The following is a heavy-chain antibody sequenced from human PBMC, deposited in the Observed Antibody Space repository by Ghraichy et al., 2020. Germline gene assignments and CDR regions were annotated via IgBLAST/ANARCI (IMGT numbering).Heavy chain of an antibody. J-gene: IGHJ4*02. Sequence: ASVKVSCKASEYTFTAYNLHWVRQAPGQGLEWMGWINPTSGVTSFAQKFQGRVTLTRDTSISTAYMELSRLTCDDTAMYYCARTFPSGFWSGHPDYWGQGTLVTVSS. CDR2: INPTSGVT. D-gene: IGHD3-3*01. V-gene: IGHV1-2*02. CDR1: EYTFTAYN. CDR3: ARTFPSGFWSGHPDY.